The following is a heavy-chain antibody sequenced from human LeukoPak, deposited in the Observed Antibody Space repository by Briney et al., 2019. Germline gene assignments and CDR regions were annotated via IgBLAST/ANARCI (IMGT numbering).Heavy chain of an antibody. Sequence: PGGSLRLSCAASGFTFSSYAMSWFRQAPGKGLEWVSAISGSGGSTYYADSVKGRFTISRDNSKNTLYLQMNSLRAEDTAVYYCAKKSGSYYLYYYYYYMDVWGKGTTVTVSS. CDR2: ISGSGGST. CDR3: AKKSGSYYLYYYYYYMDV. CDR1: GFTFSSYA. V-gene: IGHV3-23*01. D-gene: IGHD1-26*01. J-gene: IGHJ6*03.